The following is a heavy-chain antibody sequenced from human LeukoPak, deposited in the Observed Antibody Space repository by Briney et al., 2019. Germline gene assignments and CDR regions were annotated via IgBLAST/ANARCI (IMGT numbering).Heavy chain of an antibody. V-gene: IGHV3-64D*06. CDR2: ISSSGGST. CDR1: GFTFSRYA. Sequence: GGSLRLSCSASGFTFSRYAMHWVRQAPGKGLEYVSAISSSGGSTYYADSVKGRFTISRDNSKDTLYLQMSSPRAEDTTVYYCVKSAGFDWLSPLDAFDIWGQGTMVTVSS. D-gene: IGHD3-9*01. CDR3: VKSAGFDWLSPLDAFDI. J-gene: IGHJ3*02.